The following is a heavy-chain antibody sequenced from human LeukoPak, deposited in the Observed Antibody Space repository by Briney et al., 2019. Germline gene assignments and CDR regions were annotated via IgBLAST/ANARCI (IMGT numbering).Heavy chain of an antibody. CDR2: IFHSGGT. CDR3: ARHDYGGNSAWFDP. Sequence: SETLSLTCTVSGGSIRGFFWSWIRQPPGKGLEWIGYIFHSGGTYYNPSLMSRVTISVDMSTNQFSLKLAPVTAADTAVYYCARHDYGGNSAWFDPWGQGTLVTVSS. V-gene: IGHV4-59*01. D-gene: IGHD4-23*01. CDR1: GGSIRGFF. J-gene: IGHJ5*02.